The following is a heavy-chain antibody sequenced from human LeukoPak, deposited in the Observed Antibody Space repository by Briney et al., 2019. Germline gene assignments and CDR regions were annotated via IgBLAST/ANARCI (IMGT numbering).Heavy chain of an antibody. CDR3: ARDQGDGYNSFDY. CDR1: GGTFSIYA. CDR2: IIPIFGTA. Sequence: SVKVSCKASGGTFSIYAISWVRQAPGQGLEWMGGIIPIFGTANYAQKFQGRGTITTDESTSTAYMELSSLISEDTAVYYCARDQGDGYNSFDYWGQGTLVTVSS. J-gene: IGHJ4*02. V-gene: IGHV1-69*05. D-gene: IGHD5-24*01.